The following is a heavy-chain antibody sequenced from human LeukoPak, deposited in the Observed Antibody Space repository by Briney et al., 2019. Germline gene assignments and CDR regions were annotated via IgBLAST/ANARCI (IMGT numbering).Heavy chain of an antibody. CDR2: IYYSGST. CDR3: ARVVRKYGSIDY. D-gene: IGHD1-14*01. J-gene: IGHJ4*02. Sequence: SETLSLTCTVSGGSISSYYWSWIRQPPGKGLEWIGYIYYSGSTNYNPSLKSRVTISVDTSKNQFSLKLSSVTAADTAVYYCARVVRKYGSIDYWGQGTLVTVSS. CDR1: GGSISSYY. V-gene: IGHV4-59*12.